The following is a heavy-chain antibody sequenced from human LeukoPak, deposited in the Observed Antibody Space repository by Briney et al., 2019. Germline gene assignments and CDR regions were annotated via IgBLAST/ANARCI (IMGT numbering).Heavy chain of an antibody. CDR1: GFTSTNTW. V-gene: IGHV3-21*04. Sequence: GGSLRLSCAASGFTSTNTWMTWVRQAPGKGLEWVSSISSSSSYIYYADSVKGRFTISRDNAKNSLYLQMNSLRAEDTAVYYCARVEGSAAGPGDAFDIWGQGTMVTVSS. D-gene: IGHD6-13*01. CDR2: ISSSSSYI. CDR3: ARVEGSAAGPGDAFDI. J-gene: IGHJ3*02.